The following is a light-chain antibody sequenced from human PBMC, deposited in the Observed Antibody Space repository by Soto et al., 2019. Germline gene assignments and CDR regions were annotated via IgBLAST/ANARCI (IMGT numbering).Light chain of an antibody. CDR2: GAS. V-gene: IGKV3-20*01. CDR3: QQYGSSPPWT. CDR1: QSVSSSY. J-gene: IGKJ1*01. Sequence: EIVLTQFPGTLSLSPGERATLSCRASQSVSSSYFAWYQHKPGQAPRLLIYGASIRATGIPDRFSGSGSGTDFTLTISRLDPEDFAVYYYQQYGSSPPWTFGQGTKVEV.